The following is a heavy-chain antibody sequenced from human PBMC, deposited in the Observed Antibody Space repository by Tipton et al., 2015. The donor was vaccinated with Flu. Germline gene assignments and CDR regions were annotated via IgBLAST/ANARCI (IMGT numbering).Heavy chain of an antibody. J-gene: IGHJ6*02. Sequence: SLRLSCAASGFTFSSYSMNWVRQAPGKGLEWVSSISSSSSYIYYADSVKGRFTISRDNAKNSLYLQMNSLRAEDTAVYYCARDVESGGWGIFYYYYGMDVWGQGTTVTVSS. D-gene: IGHD2-8*02. V-gene: IGHV3-21*01. CDR2: ISSSSSYI. CDR3: ARDVESGGWGIFYYYYGMDV. CDR1: GFTFSSYS.